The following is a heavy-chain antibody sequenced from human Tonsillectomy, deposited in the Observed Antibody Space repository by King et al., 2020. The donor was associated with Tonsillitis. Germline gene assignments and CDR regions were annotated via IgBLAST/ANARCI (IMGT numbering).Heavy chain of an antibody. Sequence: QLVQSGAEVKKPGASVKVSCKASGYTFTGSYMHWVRQAPGQGLEWMGWINPNSGGTNYAQKFQGRVTMTRDTSISTAYMEMSRLSSDDTAVYYCARESPSSGWDFYSWGQGTLVTVSS. CDR1: GYTFTGSY. CDR2: INPNSGGT. V-gene: IGHV1-2*02. D-gene: IGHD6-19*01. CDR3: ARESPSSGWDFYS. J-gene: IGHJ4*02.